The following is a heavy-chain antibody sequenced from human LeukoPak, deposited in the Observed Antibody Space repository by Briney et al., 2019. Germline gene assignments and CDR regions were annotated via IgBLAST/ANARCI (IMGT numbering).Heavy chain of an antibody. D-gene: IGHD3-22*01. CDR1: GYTFTSYG. Sequence: ASVKVSCKASGYTFTSYGISWVRQAPGQGLEWMGWISAYNGNTNYAQKLQGRVTMTTDTSTSTAYMELRSLRSDDTAVYYCAKESRYYYDSSGYSDYWGQGTLVTVSS. CDR3: AKESRYYYDSSGYSDY. J-gene: IGHJ4*02. V-gene: IGHV1-18*01. CDR2: ISAYNGNT.